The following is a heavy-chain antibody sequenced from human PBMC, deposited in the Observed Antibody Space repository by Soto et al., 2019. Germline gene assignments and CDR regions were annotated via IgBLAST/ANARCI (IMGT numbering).Heavy chain of an antibody. Sequence: SETLSLTCTVSGCSIRSYYWSWIRQPPGKGLEWIGHIYYSGSTSYNSSLKSRVTISMDTSKSQLSLKLSSVTAADTAVYYCARVRDCSGGTCYSWWFDPWGQGTLVTVSS. CDR2: IYYSGST. V-gene: IGHV4-59*01. CDR1: GCSIRSYY. CDR3: ARVRDCSGGTCYSWWFDP. D-gene: IGHD2-15*01. J-gene: IGHJ5*02.